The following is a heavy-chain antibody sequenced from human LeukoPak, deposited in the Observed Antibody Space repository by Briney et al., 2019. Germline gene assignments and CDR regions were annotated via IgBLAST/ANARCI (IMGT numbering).Heavy chain of an antibody. Sequence: GGSLRLSCAASGFTFSSYWMSWVRQAPGKGLEWVAVISYDGSNKYYADSVKGRFTISRDNSKNTLYLQMNSLRAEDTAVYYCAKDQGYYYGWGPPYYYYGMDVWGQGTTVTVSS. D-gene: IGHD3-10*01. CDR2: ISYDGSNK. CDR1: GFTFSSYW. J-gene: IGHJ6*02. CDR3: AKDQGYYYGWGPPYYYYGMDV. V-gene: IGHV3-30*18.